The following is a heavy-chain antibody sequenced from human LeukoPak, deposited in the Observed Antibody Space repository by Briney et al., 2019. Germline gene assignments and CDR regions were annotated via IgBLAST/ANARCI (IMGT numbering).Heavy chain of an antibody. CDR1: GFTFSSYT. CDR2: ISYDGSNK. V-gene: IGHV3-30-3*01. J-gene: IGHJ4*02. D-gene: IGHD6-13*01. Sequence: GGSLRLSCAASGFTFSSYTMHWVRQAPGKGLEWVAVISYDGSNKYYADSVKGRFTISRDNSKNTLYLQMNSLRAEDTAVYYCARDDSVYRIAAAGTNYWGQGTLVTVSS. CDR3: ARDDSVYRIAAAGTNY.